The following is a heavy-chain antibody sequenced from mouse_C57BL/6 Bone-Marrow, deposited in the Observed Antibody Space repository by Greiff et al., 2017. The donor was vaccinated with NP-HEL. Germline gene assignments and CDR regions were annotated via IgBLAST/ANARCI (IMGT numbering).Heavy chain of an antibody. CDR1: GYTFTSYW. J-gene: IGHJ2*01. D-gene: IGHD2-1*01. Sequence: QVHVKQPGAELVRPGSSVKLSCKASGYTFTSYWMHWVKQRPIQGLEWIGNIDPSDSETHYNQKFKDKATLTVDKSSSTAYMQLSSLTSEDSAVYYCARCYYGNYYFDYWGQGTTLTVSS. CDR3: ARCYYGNYYFDY. V-gene: IGHV1-52*01. CDR2: IDPSDSET.